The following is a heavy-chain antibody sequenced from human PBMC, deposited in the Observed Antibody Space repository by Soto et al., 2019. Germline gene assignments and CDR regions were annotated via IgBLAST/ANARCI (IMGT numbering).Heavy chain of an antibody. CDR2: ISGSGGST. V-gene: IGHV3-23*01. J-gene: IGHJ6*02. D-gene: IGHD3-16*01. Sequence: RLSCEASGFTFSSYAMRWVRQAPGKGLEWVSAISGSGGSTYYADSVKGRFTISRDNSKSTLYLQMNSLRAEDTAVYYCAKDFLGAYYYYYYGMDVWGHGTTVTVSS. CDR1: GFTFSSYA. CDR3: AKDFLGAYYYYYYGMDV.